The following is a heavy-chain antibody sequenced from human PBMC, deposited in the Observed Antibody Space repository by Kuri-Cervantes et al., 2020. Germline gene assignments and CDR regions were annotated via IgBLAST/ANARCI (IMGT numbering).Heavy chain of an antibody. CDR3: ARYRSSGWYVDSERADY. J-gene: IGHJ4*02. CDR2: TWYDGSNK. Sequence: AGCLRLSCAPSGFTFSSYGMHWVSQAPGKGLEWVAVTWYDGSNKYYADSVKGRFTNSRDNSKNTLYLQMNSLRAENTAVYYCARYRSSGWYVDSERADYWGQGTLVTVSS. D-gene: IGHD6-19*01. V-gene: IGHV3-33*01. CDR1: GFTFSSYG.